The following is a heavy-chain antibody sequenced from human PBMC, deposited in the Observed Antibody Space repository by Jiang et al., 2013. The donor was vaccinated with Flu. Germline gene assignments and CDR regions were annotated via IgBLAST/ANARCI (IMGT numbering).Heavy chain of an antibody. CDR2: INPNSGGT. J-gene: IGHJ4*02. CDR1: GYTFTGYY. V-gene: IGHV1-2*02. D-gene: IGHD7-27*01. CDR3: ARDLPIPGEWARMDFDY. Sequence: CKASGYTFTGYYMHWVRQAPGQGLEWMGWINPNSGGTNYAQKFQGRVTMTRDTSISTAYMELSRLRSDDTAVYYCARDLPIPGEWARMDFDYWSQGTLVTVSS.